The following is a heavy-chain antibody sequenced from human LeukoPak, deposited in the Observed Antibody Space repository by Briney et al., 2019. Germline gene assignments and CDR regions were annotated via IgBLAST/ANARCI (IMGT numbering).Heavy chain of an antibody. D-gene: IGHD6-19*01. CDR2: IYPGDSDT. CDR1: GYSFTSYW. J-gene: IGHJ4*02. Sequence: GESLKISCKGSGYSFTSYWIGWVRQMPGKGLEWMGIIYPGDSDTRYSPSFQGQVTISADKSISTAYLQWSSLKASDTAMYYCAKHSSGWYRPGEFDYWGQGTLVTVSS. V-gene: IGHV5-51*01. CDR3: AKHSSGWYRPGEFDY.